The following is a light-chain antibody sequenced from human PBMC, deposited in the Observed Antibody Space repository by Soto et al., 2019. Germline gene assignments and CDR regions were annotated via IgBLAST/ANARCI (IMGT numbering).Light chain of an antibody. CDR1: QSISSW. Sequence: DIHMNHSPSSLAASVWDRVSITRPASQSISSWLAWYQQKPGKAPKLLIYDVSSLESGVPSRFRGSGSGTEFTLTISSLQPDDVATYYCQQYNTFWTFGQGTKVDI. V-gene: IGKV1-5*01. J-gene: IGKJ1*01. CDR3: QQYNTFWT. CDR2: DVS.